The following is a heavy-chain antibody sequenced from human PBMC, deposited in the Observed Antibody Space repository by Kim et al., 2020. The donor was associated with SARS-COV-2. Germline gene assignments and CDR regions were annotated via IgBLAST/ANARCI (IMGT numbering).Heavy chain of an antibody. Sequence: GGSLRLSCAASGFTFSSYGMHWVRQAPGKGLEWVAVISYDGSNKYYADSVKGRFTISRDNSKNTLYLQMNSLRAEDTAVYYCAKPAWSGYYHPTYYYYGMDVWGQGTTVTVSS. CDR1: GFTFSSYG. J-gene: IGHJ6*02. CDR3: AKPAWSGYYHPTYYYYGMDV. D-gene: IGHD3-3*01. CDR2: ISYDGSNK. V-gene: IGHV3-30*18.